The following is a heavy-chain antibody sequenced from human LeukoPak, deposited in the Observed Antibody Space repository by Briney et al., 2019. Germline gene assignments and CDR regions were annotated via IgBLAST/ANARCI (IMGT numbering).Heavy chain of an antibody. CDR1: GGSISSYY. J-gene: IGHJ6*02. V-gene: IGHV4-59*01. CDR3: ARVAGVFWSGYAFYYYYGMDV. D-gene: IGHD3-3*01. CDR2: IYYSGST. Sequence: SETLSLTCTVSGGSISSYYWSWIRQPPGKGLEWIGYIYYSGSTNYNPSLKNRVTISVDTSKNQFSLKLSSVTAADTAVYYCARVAGVFWSGYAFYYYYGMDVWGQGTTVTVSS.